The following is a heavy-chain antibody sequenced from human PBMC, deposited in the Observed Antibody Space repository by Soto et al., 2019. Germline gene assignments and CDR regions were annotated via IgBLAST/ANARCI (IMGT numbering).Heavy chain of an antibody. CDR3: AKRSSSSTFDY. CDR2: IKQDGSEK. V-gene: IGHV3-7*03. J-gene: IGHJ4*02. D-gene: IGHD6-6*01. Sequence: GXSLRLSCAASGFSFSSYWMSWFRQAPGKGLEWVANIKQDGSEKYYVDSVKGRFTISRDNAKNSLYLQMNSLRAEDTAVYYCAKRSSSSTFDYWGQGTLVTVSS. CDR1: GFSFSSYW.